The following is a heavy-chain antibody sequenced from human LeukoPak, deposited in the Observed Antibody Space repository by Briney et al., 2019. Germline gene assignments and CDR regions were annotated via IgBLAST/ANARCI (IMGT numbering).Heavy chain of an antibody. D-gene: IGHD3-9*01. CDR2: IYYSEST. CDR1: GGSISSSSYY. CDR3: ARRDGILTGYAIDY. Sequence: SESLSLTCTVSGGSISSSSYYWGWIRQPPGKGLEGFGRIYYSESTYYNPSLKSRVTISVDTSKNQFSLRLSSVTAADTAVYYCARRDGILTGYAIDYWGQGTLVTVSS. V-gene: IGHV4-39*07. J-gene: IGHJ4*02.